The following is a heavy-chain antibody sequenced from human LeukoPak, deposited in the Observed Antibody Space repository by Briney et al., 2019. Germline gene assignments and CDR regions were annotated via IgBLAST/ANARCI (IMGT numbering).Heavy chain of an antibody. Sequence: ASVKVSCKASGYTFTSYYMHWVRQAPGQGLEWMGIINPSGGSTSYAQKFQGRVTITADESTSTAYMELSSLRSEDTAVYYCARGNYGVPAAIRPPDYWGQGTLVTVSS. J-gene: IGHJ4*02. D-gene: IGHD2-2*01. CDR3: ARGNYGVPAAIRPPDY. CDR2: INPSGGST. CDR1: GYTFTSYY. V-gene: IGHV1-46*01.